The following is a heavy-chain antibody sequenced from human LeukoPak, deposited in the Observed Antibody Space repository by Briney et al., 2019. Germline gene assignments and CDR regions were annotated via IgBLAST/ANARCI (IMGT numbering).Heavy chain of an antibody. V-gene: IGHV4-31*03. CDR1: GGSISSGGYY. D-gene: IGHD3-10*01. CDR2: IYYSGST. CDR3: ARDWLRNYFDY. J-gene: IGHJ4*02. Sequence: PSETLSLTCTVSGGSISSGGYYWSWIRQHPGQGLEWIGYIYYSGSTYYNPSLKSRVTISIDTSKNQFSLKLSSVTAADTAVYYCARDWLRNYFDYWDQGTLVTVSS.